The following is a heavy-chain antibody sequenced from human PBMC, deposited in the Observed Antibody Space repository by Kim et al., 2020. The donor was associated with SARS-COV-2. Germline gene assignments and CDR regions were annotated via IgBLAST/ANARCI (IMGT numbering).Heavy chain of an antibody. D-gene: IGHD3-10*01. J-gene: IGHJ4*02. CDR3: ARGVVRGSGFDY. CDR2: INAGNGNT. CDR1: GYTFTSYA. V-gene: IGHV1-3*01. Sequence: ASVKVSCKASGYTFTSYAMHWVRQAPGQRLEWMGWINAGNGNTKYSQKFQGRVTITRDTSASTAYMELSSLRSEDTAVYYCARGVVRGSGFDYWGQGTLVTVSS.